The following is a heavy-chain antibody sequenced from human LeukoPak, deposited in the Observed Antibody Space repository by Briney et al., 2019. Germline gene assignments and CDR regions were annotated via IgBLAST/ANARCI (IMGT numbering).Heavy chain of an antibody. CDR2: TTSTGRTT. CDR3: ARLPDPYYYYYMDV. J-gene: IGHJ6*03. CDR1: GFSFSTYD. V-gene: IGHV3-48*03. Sequence: GGSLRLSCAASGFSFSTYDMNWVRQAPGKGLEWVSYTTSTGRTTYYADSVEGRFTISRDNAKHSLYLQMNSLRVEDTAVYYCARLPDPYYYYYMDVWGKGTTVTVSS.